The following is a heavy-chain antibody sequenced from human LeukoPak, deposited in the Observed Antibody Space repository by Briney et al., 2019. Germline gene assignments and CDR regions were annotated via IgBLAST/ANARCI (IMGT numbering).Heavy chain of an antibody. Sequence: NPGVSLRLSCAASGFTFSSYSMNWLRQAPGKGLEWVTSISSSSSYIYYTDSVKGRFTISRDNAKNSLYLQMNSLRAEDTAVYYCAREISSWYSSSWGTSDYWGQGNLVTVSA. CDR1: GFTFSSYS. J-gene: IGHJ4*02. D-gene: IGHD6-13*01. CDR2: ISSSSSYI. V-gene: IGHV3-21*01. CDR3: AREISSWYSSSWGTSDY.